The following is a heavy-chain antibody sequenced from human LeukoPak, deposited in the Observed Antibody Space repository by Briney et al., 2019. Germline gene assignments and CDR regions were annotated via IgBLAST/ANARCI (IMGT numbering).Heavy chain of an antibody. CDR3: AREHSFPFHYYDP. D-gene: IGHD3-10*01. Sequence: GGSLRLSCAASGFTFSSYSMNWVRQAPGKGLEWVSVIYGGDNTYYADSVKGRFTISRDNSKNTLYLQMNSLRAEDTAVYYCAREHSFPFHYYDPWGQGTLVTVSS. J-gene: IGHJ5*02. V-gene: IGHV3-66*01. CDR2: IYGGDNT. CDR1: GFTFSSYS.